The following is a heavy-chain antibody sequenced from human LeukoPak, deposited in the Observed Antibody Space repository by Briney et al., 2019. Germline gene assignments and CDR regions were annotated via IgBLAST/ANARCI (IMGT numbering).Heavy chain of an antibody. J-gene: IGHJ4*02. CDR1: GYSISSGYY. D-gene: IGHD1-26*01. CDR3: ARDLEWELTG. Sequence: SETLSLTCTVSGYSISSGYYWGWIRQPPGKGLEWIGSIYHSGSTYYNPSLKSRVTISVDTSKNQFSLKLSSVTAADTAVYYCARDLEWELTGGGQGTLVTVSS. CDR2: IYHSGST. V-gene: IGHV4-38-2*02.